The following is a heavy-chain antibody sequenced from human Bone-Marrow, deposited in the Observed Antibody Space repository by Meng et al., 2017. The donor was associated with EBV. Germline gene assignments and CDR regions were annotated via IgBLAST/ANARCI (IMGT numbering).Heavy chain of an antibody. V-gene: IGHV3-21*01. CDR1: GFSFSSYS. CDR3: ARDSYYYDSSGYYTYWYCDL. Sequence: EVQLVESGGGLVKPGGSLRLSCVASGFSFSSYSMNWVRQAPGKGLEWVSSISSSSSYIYYADSVKGRFTISRDNAKNSLYLQMNSLRAEDTAVYYCARDSYYYDSSGYYTYWYCDLWGRGTMVTVSS. D-gene: IGHD3-22*01. J-gene: IGHJ2*01. CDR2: ISSSSSYI.